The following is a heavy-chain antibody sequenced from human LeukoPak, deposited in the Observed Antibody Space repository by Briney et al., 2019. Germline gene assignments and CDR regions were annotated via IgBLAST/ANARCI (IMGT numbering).Heavy chain of an antibody. J-gene: IGHJ5*02. CDR2: MNPNSGNT. Sequence: GAPVKVSCKASGYTFTSYDINWVRQATGQGLEWMGWMNPNSGNTGYAQKFQGRVTITRNTSINTAYMELSSLRSEDTAVYYCARAPGSYSNYWFDPWGQGTLVTVSS. CDR1: GYTFTSYD. D-gene: IGHD4-11*01. V-gene: IGHV1-8*03. CDR3: ARAPGSYSNYWFDP.